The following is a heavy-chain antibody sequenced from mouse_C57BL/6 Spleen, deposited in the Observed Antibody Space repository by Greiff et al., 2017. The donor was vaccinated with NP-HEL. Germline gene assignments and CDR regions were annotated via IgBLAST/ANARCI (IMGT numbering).Heavy chain of an antibody. V-gene: IGHV1-15*01. J-gene: IGHJ4*01. CDR3: TRRFYAMDY. CDR2: IDPETGGT. Sequence: VQLQQSGAELVRPGASVTLSCKASGYTFTDYEMHWVKQTPVHGLEWIGAIDPETGGTAYNQKFKGKAILTADKSSSTAYMDLRSLTSEDSAVYYCTRRFYAMDYWGQGTSVTVSS. CDR1: GYTFTDYE.